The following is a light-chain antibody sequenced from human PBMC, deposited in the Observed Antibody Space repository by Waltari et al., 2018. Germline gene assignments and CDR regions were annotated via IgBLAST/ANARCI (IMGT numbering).Light chain of an antibody. J-gene: IGKJ1*01. Sequence: DIVMTPSPDSLAVSLGGRATIKCKSSQTILYTSNNKNYLAWYQHKPGQPPKLLIYWASTREYGVPDRFSGSGSGTDFTLTISSLQAEDVALYYCQQYYSTPQTFGQGTKVEIK. V-gene: IGKV4-1*01. CDR3: QQYYSTPQT. CDR2: WAS. CDR1: QTILYTSNNKNY.